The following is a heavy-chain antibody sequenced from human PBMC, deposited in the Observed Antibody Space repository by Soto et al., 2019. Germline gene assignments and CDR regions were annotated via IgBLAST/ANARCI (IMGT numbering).Heavy chain of an antibody. D-gene: IGHD3-3*01. V-gene: IGHV3-7*01. Sequence: EVQLVESGGGLVQPGGSLRLSCAASGFTFSSYWMSWVRQAPGKGLEWVANIKQDGREKYYVDSVKGRFTISRDNAKNSQYLQMNSLRAEDTAVYYCARGTYYDFWSGYSYGMDVWGQGTTVTVSS. CDR3: ARGTYYDFWSGYSYGMDV. CDR2: IKQDGREK. CDR1: GFTFSSYW. J-gene: IGHJ6*02.